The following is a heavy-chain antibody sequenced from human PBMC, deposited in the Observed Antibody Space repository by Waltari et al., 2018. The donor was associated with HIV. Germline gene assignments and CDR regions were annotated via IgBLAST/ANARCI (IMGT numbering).Heavy chain of an antibody. J-gene: IGHJ4*02. Sequence: EVLLVESGGGLVQPGGSLRLSCTASGFMFTRYWMSWVRQAPGKGLEWVANIKQDGSDKYYVYSVKGRFTISRDNAKNSLYLQMNSLGAEDTAMYYCATSRTFDYWGQGTLVTVSS. CDR1: GFMFTRYW. V-gene: IGHV3-7*01. CDR3: ATSRTFDY. CDR2: IKQDGSDK. D-gene: IGHD2-2*01.